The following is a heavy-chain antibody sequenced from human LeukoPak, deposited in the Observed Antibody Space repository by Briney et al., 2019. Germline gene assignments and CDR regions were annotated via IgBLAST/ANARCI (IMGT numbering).Heavy chain of an antibody. CDR3: ARGYYDSSGYYYDY. CDR1: GYTFTGYY. D-gene: IGHD3-22*01. CDR2: INPNSGGT. V-gene: IGHV1-2*04. Sequence: ASVKVSCKASGYTFTGYYMHWVRQAPGQGLEWMGWINPNSGGTNYAQKFQGWVTMTRDTSISTAYMELSRLRSDDTAVYYCARGYYDSSGYYYDYWGQGTLVTVSS. J-gene: IGHJ4*02.